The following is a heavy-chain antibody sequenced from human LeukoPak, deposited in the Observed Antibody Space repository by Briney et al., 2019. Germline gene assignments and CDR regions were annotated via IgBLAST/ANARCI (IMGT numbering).Heavy chain of an antibody. Sequence: GGSLRLSCAASGFTFSDYYMTWIRQAPGKGLEWVSYITSSGNTIYYADSVKGRFTISRDDAKNSLYLQMNSLRVEDTAVYYCARGGYSHGTNWFDPWGQGTLVTVSS. CDR1: GFTFSDYY. J-gene: IGHJ5*02. CDR3: ARGGYSHGTNWFDP. CDR2: ITSSGNTI. V-gene: IGHV3-11*04. D-gene: IGHD5-18*01.